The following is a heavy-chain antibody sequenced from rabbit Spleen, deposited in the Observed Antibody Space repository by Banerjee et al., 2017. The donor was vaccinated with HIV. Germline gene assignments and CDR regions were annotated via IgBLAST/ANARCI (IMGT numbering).Heavy chain of an antibody. Sequence: QEQLKETGGGLVQPGGSLTLSCKASGFDVITDYMTWVRQAPGKGLEWIGCIYVGNGVTNYASWAKGRFTISKTSSTTVTLQMTSLTAADTATYFCARDSGSSFSSYGMDLWGPGTLVTVS. CDR1: GFDVITDYM. CDR2: IYVGNGVT. J-gene: IGHJ6*01. D-gene: IGHD8-1*01. CDR3: ARDSGSSFSSYGMDL. V-gene: IGHV1S45*01.